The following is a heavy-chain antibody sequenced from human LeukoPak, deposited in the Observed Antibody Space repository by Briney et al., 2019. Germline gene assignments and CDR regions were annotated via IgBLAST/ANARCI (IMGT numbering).Heavy chain of an antibody. Sequence: SQTLSLTCAISGDSVSSNSAAWNWIRQSPSRGLEWLGRTYYRSKWYNDYAVSVKSRITINPDTSKNQFSLQLNSVTPEDTAVYYCARDLRQWLVQDYYYMDVWGKGTTVTVSS. CDR2: TYYRSKWYN. CDR1: GDSVSSNSAA. CDR3: ARDLRQWLVQDYYYMDV. V-gene: IGHV6-1*01. J-gene: IGHJ6*03. D-gene: IGHD6-19*01.